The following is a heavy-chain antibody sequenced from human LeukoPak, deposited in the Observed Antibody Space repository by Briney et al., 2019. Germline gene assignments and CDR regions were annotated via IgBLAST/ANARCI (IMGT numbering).Heavy chain of an antibody. Sequence: SETLSLTCTVSGDSLSSSYWSWIRQSPVKGLEWIGYLHHNGGTNDNPAFKSRATILVDTSQNKYFLRMRYVTAADTAVYYCARALVRGVAGPHFDPWGQGILVTVSS. CDR2: LHHNGGT. V-gene: IGHV4-59*13. CDR1: GDSLSSSY. J-gene: IGHJ5*02. D-gene: IGHD3-10*01. CDR3: ARALVRGVAGPHFDP.